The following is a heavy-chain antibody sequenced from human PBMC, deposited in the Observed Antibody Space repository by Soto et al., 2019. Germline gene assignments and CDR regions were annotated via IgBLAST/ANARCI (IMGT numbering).Heavy chain of an antibody. V-gene: IGHV3-7*01. Sequence: EVQLVESGGGLVQPGGSLRLSCAASGFTFSTYWMTWVRRPPGKGLEWVANLDQDGSERYYVDSVRGRFTISRDNAKNSLYLQMNSLRAEDTAVCYCVCGGNFFVYWGQETLVTVSP. CDR1: GFTFSTYW. CDR2: LDQDGSER. D-gene: IGHD3-16*01. J-gene: IGHJ4*02. CDR3: VCGGNFFVY.